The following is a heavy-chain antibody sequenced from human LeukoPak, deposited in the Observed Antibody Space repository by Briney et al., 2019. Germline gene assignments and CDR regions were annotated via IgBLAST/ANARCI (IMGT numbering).Heavy chain of an antibody. Sequence: PSETLSLTCAVYGGSFSGYYWSWIRQPPGKGLEWIGEINHSGSTNYNPSLKGRVTISVDTSKNQFSLKLSSVTAADTAVYYCARAPSPPVDYWGQGTLVTVSS. CDR2: INHSGST. CDR3: ARAPSPPVDY. J-gene: IGHJ4*02. V-gene: IGHV4-34*01. CDR1: GGSFSGYY.